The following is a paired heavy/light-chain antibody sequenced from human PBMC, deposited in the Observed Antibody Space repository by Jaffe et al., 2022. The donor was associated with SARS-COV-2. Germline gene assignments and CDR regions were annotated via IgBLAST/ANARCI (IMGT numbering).Light chain of an antibody. CDR1: QSLLHSNGYNY. CDR3: MQALQTPPWT. V-gene: IGKV2-28*01. CDR2: LGS. Sequence: DIVMAQSPLSLPVTPGEPASISCRSSQSLLHSNGYNYLDWYLQKPGQSPQLLIYLGSNRASGVPDRFSGSGSGTDFTLKISRVEAEDVGVYYCMQALQTPPWTFGQGTKVEIK. J-gene: IGKJ1*01.
Heavy chain of an antibody. CDR1: GFTFNTYA. J-gene: IGHJ4*02. V-gene: IGHV3-30*03. D-gene: IGHD1-26*01. CDR2: ISYDGRT. CDR3: ARAHDGGSYGSIDS. Sequence: QVQLVESGGGVVQPGRSLRLSCAASGFTFNTYAMHWVRQAPGKGLEWVAVISYDGRTTYGDSVRGRFTVSRDNSKNTLYLQMNSLRPEDTALYYCARAHDGGSYGSIDSWGQGALVTVSS.